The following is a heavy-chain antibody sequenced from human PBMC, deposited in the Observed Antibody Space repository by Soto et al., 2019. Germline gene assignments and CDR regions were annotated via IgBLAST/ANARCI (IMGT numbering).Heavy chain of an antibody. CDR2: ISYDGSNK. D-gene: IGHD3-3*01. V-gene: IGHV3-30*03. CDR1: GFTFSSYG. Sequence: GGSLRLSCAASGFTFSSYGMHWVRQAPGKGLEWVAVISYDGSNKYYADSVKGRFTISRDNSKNTLYLQMNSLRAEDTAVYYCARPFLYDFWSGPFDYWGQGTLVTVSS. J-gene: IGHJ4*02. CDR3: ARPFLYDFWSGPFDY.